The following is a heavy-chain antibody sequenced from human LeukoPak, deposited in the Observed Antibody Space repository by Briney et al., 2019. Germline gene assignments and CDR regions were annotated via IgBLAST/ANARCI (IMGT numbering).Heavy chain of an antibody. CDR1: GFTFSSYA. Sequence: GGCLRLSCAASGFTFSSYAMSWVRQAPGKGLEWVSAISGSGGSTYYADSVKGRFTISRDNSKNTLYLQMNSLRAEDTAVYYFAKETNLRVDYGYYFDYWGQGTMVTVSS. CDR3: AKETNLRVDYGYYFDY. J-gene: IGHJ4*02. CDR2: ISGSGGST. D-gene: IGHD4-17*01. V-gene: IGHV3-23*01.